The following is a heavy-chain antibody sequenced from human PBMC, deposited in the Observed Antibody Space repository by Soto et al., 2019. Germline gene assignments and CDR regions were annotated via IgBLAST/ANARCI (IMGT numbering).Heavy chain of an antibody. CDR1: GGIFHGYG. CDR3: ARDGIGGTVFRGYLDY. J-gene: IGHJ4*02. CDR2: IRFDGSNE. V-gene: IGHV3-33*01. Sequence: QKQLVESGGGVVQPGTSLRLSCAVPGGIFHGYGMHWVRQAPGKGLEWVAIIRFDGSNEEYAECVKGRFTISRDNSKHSLYLQMNTLGAEDTAVYYCARDGIGGTVFRGYLDYWGRGTVVTVSS. D-gene: IGHD1-7*01.